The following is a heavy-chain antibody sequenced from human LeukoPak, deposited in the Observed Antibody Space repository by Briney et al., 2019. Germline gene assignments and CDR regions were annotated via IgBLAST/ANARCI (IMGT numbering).Heavy chain of an antibody. V-gene: IGHV3-23*01. D-gene: IGHD3-16*02. CDR3: AKEGGYGELSSYFDY. CDR2: ISGSGGST. Sequence: GGSLRLSCAASGFTFSSYGMSWVRQAPGKGLEWVSAISGSGGSTYYADSGKGRFTISRDNSKNTLYLQMNSLRAEDTAVYYCAKEGGYGELSSYFDYWGQGTLVTVSS. CDR1: GFTFSSYG. J-gene: IGHJ4*02.